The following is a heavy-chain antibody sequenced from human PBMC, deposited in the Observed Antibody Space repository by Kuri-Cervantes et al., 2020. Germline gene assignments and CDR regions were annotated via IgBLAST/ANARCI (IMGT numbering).Heavy chain of an antibody. CDR2: ISSSSSYI. CDR3: AREVDTAMVGYGMDV. D-gene: IGHD5-18*01. J-gene: IGHJ6*02. CDR1: GFTFSSYS. Sequence: GGSLRLSCAASGFTFSSYSMNWVRQAPGKGLEWVSSISSSSSYIYYADSVKGRFTISRDNAKNSLYLQMNSLRAEDTAVNYCAREVDTAMVGYGMDVWGQGTTVTVSS. V-gene: IGHV3-21*01.